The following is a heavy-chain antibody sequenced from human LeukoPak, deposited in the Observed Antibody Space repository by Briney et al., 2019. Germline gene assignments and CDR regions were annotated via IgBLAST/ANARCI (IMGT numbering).Heavy chain of an antibody. CDR2: IYYSGST. V-gene: IGHV4-39*02. CDR1: GGSISSRSYY. D-gene: IGHD3-9*01. J-gene: IGHJ3*02. CDR3: ARATYDILTGHVFDI. Sequence: SETLSLTCSVSGGSISSRSYYWGWIRQPPGKGLEWIGNIYYSGSTYYNPSLKSRVTISVDTSKNHLSLRLNSVTAADTAVYYCARATYDILTGHVFDIWGQGTMVTVSS.